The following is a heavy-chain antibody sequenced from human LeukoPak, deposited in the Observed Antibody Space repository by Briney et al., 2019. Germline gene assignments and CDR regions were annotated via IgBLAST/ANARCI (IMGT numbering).Heavy chain of an antibody. CDR1: GLTFSSYS. CDR2: ISSSSSTI. J-gene: IGHJ4*02. V-gene: IGHV3-48*04. D-gene: IGHD1-26*01. Sequence: GGSLRLSCAASGLTFSSYSMNWVRQAPGKGLEWVSYISSSSSTIYYADSVKGRFTISRDNAKNSLYLQMNSLRAEDTAVYYCARESYSGSSPFDYWGQGTLVTVSS. CDR3: ARESYSGSSPFDY.